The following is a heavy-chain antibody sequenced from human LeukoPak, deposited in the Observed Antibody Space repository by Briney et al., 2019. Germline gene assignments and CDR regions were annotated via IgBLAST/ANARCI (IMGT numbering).Heavy chain of an antibody. CDR1: GGSISSYY. D-gene: IGHD2-21*02. CDR3: ARDIVEVTYCGGDCYSWAFDI. V-gene: IGHV4-59*01. Sequence: SETLSLTCTVSGGSISSYYWSWIRQPPGKGLEWTGYIYYSGSTNYNPSLKSRVTISVDTSKNQFSLKLSSVTAADTAVYYCARDIVEVTYCGGDCYSWAFDIWGQGTMVTVSS. J-gene: IGHJ3*02. CDR2: IYYSGST.